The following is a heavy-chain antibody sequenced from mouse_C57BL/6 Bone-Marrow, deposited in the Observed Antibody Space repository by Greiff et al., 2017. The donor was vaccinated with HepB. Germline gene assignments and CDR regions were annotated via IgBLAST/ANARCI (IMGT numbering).Heavy chain of an antibody. CDR2: ISSGGSYT. CDR3: ARHDYVDY. D-gene: IGHD2-4*01. Sequence: EVKLVESGGDLVKPGGSLKLSCAASGFTFSSYGMSWVRQTPDKRLEWVATISSGGSYTYYPDSVKGRFTISRDNAKNTLYLQMSSLKSEDTAMYYCARHDYVDYWGQGTTLTVSS. J-gene: IGHJ2*01. CDR1: GFTFSSYG. V-gene: IGHV5-6*01.